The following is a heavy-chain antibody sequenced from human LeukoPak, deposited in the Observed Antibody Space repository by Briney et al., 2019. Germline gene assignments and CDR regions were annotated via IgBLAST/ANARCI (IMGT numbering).Heavy chain of an antibody. CDR3: AKDWTTVVTPKGYYFDS. J-gene: IGHJ4*02. D-gene: IGHD4-23*01. V-gene: IGHV3-30*02. Sequence: SGGSLRLSCAASGFTFRNFGMHWVRQAPGKGLEWVAFIRFDGRDEYYVDSLKGRFTISRDNSKNTLSLQMDSLRVEDTAVYYCAKDWTTVVTPKGYYFDSWGQGTLVTVSS. CDR1: GFTFRNFG. CDR2: IRFDGRDE.